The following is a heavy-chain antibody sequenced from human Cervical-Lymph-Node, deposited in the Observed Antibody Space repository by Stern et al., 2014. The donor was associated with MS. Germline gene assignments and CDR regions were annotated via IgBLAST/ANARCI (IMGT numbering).Heavy chain of an antibody. D-gene: IGHD1-20*01. CDR2: ISADGTLK. V-gene: IGHV3-30*18. CDR3: AKGDNWRRLNP. CDR1: GFTFSAYG. Sequence: MQLVESGGGVVQPGRSLRLSCAASGFTFSAYGMHWVRQAPGKGLEWVAVISADGTLKFYGDSVKGRFTISRDNSKNTLFLQMNSLRGEDTAVYYCAKGDNWRRLNPWGQGTLVTVSS. J-gene: IGHJ5*02.